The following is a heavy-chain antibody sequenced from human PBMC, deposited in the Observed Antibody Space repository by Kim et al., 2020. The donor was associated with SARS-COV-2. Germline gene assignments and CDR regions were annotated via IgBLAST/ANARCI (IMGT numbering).Heavy chain of an antibody. CDR1: GFTFSSYA. D-gene: IGHD5-12*01. J-gene: IGHJ4*02. V-gene: IGHV3-23*01. CDR2: ISGSGGST. CDR3: AKGYRWVEMATIWTHFDY. Sequence: GGSLRLSCAASGFTFSSYAMSWVRQAPGKGLEWVSAISGSGGSTYYADSVKGRFTISRDNSKNTLYLQMNSLRAEDTAVYYCAKGYRWVEMATIWTHFDYWGQGTLVTVSS.